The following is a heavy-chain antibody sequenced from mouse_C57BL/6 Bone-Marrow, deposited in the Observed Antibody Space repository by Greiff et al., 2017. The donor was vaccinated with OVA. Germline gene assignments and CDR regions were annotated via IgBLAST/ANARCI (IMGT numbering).Heavy chain of an antibody. CDR2: ISDGGSYT. J-gene: IGHJ4*01. Sequence: EVQLVESGGGLVKPGGSLKLSCAASGFTFSSYAMSWVRQTPEKRLECVATISDGGSYTYYPDNVKGRFTISRDNAKNNLYLQMSHLKSEDTAMYYCARDPLADYYAMDYWGQGTSVTVSS. CDR3: ARDPLADYYAMDY. V-gene: IGHV5-4*01. D-gene: IGHD6-1*01. CDR1: GFTFSSYA.